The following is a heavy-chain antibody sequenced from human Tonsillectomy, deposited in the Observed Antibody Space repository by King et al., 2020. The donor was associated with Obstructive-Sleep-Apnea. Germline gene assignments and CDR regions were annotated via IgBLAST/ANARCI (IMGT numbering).Heavy chain of an antibody. CDR2: INHSGST. CDR3: ARGRVYCSNGGYWYFDL. J-gene: IGHJ2*01. Sequence: VQLQQWGAGLLKPSETLSLTCAVYGGSFSDYYWSWIRQPPGKGLEWIGEINHSGSTNCNPSLKSRVTISVDTPKNQFSLKLSSVTAADTAVYFCARGRVYCSNGGYWYFDLWGRDTLVTVSS. D-gene: IGHD5/OR15-5a*01. V-gene: IGHV4-34*01. CDR1: GGSFSDYY.